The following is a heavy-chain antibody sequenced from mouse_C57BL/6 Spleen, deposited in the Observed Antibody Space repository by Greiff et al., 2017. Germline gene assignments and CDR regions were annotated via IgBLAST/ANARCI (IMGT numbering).Heavy chain of an antibody. V-gene: IGHV1-81*01. J-gene: IGHJ3*01. CDR2: INPRSGNT. Sequence: QVQLKESGAELARPGASVKLSCKASGYTFTSYGISWVKQRTGQGLEWIGEINPRSGNTYYNEKFKGKATLTADKSSSTAYMELRSLTSEDSAVYFCANGNYDWFAYWGQGTLVTVSA. D-gene: IGHD2-1*01. CDR3: ANGNYDWFAY. CDR1: GYTFTSYG.